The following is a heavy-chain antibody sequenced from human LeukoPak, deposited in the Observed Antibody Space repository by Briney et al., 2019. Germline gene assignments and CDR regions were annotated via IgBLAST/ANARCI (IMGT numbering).Heavy chain of an antibody. CDR1: GFTFSSHG. CDR2: ILYDGSNE. J-gene: IGHJ4*02. D-gene: IGHD3-22*01. Sequence: GGSLRLSCAASGFTFSSHGMHWVRQAPGMGLEGVALILYDGSNEYYADSVQGRFTISRDSSRNTLYLQMNSLRAEDTAVYYCAKDGTGGYYYLDYWGQGTLVTVSS. V-gene: IGHV3-30*18. CDR3: AKDGTGGYYYLDY.